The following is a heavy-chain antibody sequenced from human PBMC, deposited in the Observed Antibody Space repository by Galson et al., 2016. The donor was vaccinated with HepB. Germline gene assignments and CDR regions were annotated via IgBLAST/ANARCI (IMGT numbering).Heavy chain of an antibody. Sequence: SLRLSCATSGFSSTSYEVNWVHQAPGKGLEWISYIRSRSGTPTYYSDSVRGRFIVSRDNDRNSVFRQMNTLRVDDTALYLCAAGNVQYTGAFKRKRISNPQDDIWGRGTMVVVSS. D-gene: IGHD5-12*01. V-gene: IGHV3-48*03. J-gene: IGHJ3*02. CDR3: AAGNVQYTGAFKRKRISNPQDDI. CDR2: IRSRSGTPT. CDR1: GFSSTSYE.